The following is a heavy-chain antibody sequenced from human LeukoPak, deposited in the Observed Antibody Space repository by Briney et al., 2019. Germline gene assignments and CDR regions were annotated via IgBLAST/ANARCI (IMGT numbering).Heavy chain of an antibody. CDR1: GFTFSSYA. J-gene: IGHJ4*02. V-gene: IGHV3-23*01. CDR3: AKTTAGYSSGRYPGWPVDY. CDR2: IGGSGGST. D-gene: IGHD6-19*01. Sequence: GGSLRLSCAASGFTFSSYAMYWVRQAPGKGLEWVSGIGGSGGSTFYADSVKGRFTISRDNSENTVYLQMNSLRADDTAVYYCAKTTAGYSSGRYPGWPVDYWGQGTLVTVSS.